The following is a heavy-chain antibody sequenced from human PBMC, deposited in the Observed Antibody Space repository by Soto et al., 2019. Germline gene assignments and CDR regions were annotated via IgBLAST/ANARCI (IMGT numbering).Heavy chain of an antibody. CDR3: ARGSLKLPSRSYDFWSGHLSNYYYGMDV. D-gene: IGHD3-3*01. Sequence: SDTLSLTCAVYGGSFSGYYWSWIRQPPGKGLEWIGEINHSGSTNYNPSLKSRVTISVDTSKNQFSLKLSSVTAADTAVYYCARGSLKLPSRSYDFWSGHLSNYYYGMDVWGQGTTVTSP. J-gene: IGHJ6*02. CDR1: GGSFSGYY. CDR2: INHSGST. V-gene: IGHV4-34*01.